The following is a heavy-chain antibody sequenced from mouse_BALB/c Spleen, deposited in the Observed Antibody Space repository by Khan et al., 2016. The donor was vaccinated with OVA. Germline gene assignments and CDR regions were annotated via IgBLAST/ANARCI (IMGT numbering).Heavy chain of an antibody. CDR1: GYIFTSYW. CDR2: IYPGTDNP. V-gene: IGHV1-76*01. Sequence: QVQLKESGAELVRPGASVKLSCKTSGYIFTSYWIHWVTQRSGQGLEWIARIYPGTDNPYYNEKLKDKATLTADKSSSTPYMQLSSLKSEDSAVDVGAREEAMYYFDYWGQGTTLTVSS. CDR3: AREEAMYYFDY. J-gene: IGHJ2*01. D-gene: IGHD3-2*02.